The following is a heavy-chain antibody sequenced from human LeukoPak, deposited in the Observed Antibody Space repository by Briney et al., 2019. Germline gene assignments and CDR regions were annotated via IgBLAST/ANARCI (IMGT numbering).Heavy chain of an antibody. J-gene: IGHJ4*02. CDR1: GDTVSSKSAA. D-gene: IGHD2-15*01. Sequence: SQTLSLTCAGSGDTVSSKSAAWHWTRQSPSRSLEWVARTYYRTNASNDYAASVKTRITVNPDTSKNQFSLQLSSVTPEDTAVYYCARSRAATFDCWGQGTLVTVSS. CDR2: TYYRTNASN. CDR3: ARSRAATFDC. V-gene: IGHV6-1*01.